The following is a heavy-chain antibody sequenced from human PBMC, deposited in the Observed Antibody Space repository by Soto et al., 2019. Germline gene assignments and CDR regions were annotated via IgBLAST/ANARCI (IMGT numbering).Heavy chain of an antibody. CDR3: ARGVKGYSFGLYYYYMDV. CDR2: MNPNSGNT. CDR1: GYTFTFNSHD. J-gene: IGHJ6*03. Sequence: GASVKVSCKASGYTFTFNSHDINWVRQATGQGLEWMGWMNPNSGNTGYAQKFQGRVTMTRNTSISTAYMELSSLRSEDTAVYYCARGVKGYSFGLYYYYMDVWGKGTTVTVSS. D-gene: IGHD5-18*01. V-gene: IGHV1-8*01.